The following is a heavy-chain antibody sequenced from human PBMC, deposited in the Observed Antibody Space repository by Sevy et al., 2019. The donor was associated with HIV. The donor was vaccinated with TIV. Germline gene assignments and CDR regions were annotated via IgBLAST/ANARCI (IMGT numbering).Heavy chain of an antibody. CDR2: IWYDGTNK. V-gene: IGHV3-33*08. Sequence: GGSLRLSCAASGFTFSSYWMSWVRQAPGMGLEWVAVIWYDGTNKEYADSVKGRFTISRDNSKNTLYLQMSSLRADDTAVYYCARERLAVAGIGYYFDYWGQGTLVTVSS. CDR3: ARERLAVAGIGYYFDY. CDR1: GFTFSSYW. J-gene: IGHJ4*02. D-gene: IGHD6-19*01.